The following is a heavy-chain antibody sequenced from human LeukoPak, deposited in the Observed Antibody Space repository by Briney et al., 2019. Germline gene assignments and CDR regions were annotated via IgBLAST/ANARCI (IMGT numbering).Heavy chain of an antibody. CDR2: IKPDTGAT. Sequence: ASVKVSCKASGYTFTGYYIHWVRQAPGQGLEWMGWIKPDTGATDYAQKFQGRVTMTRDMSTSTVYMELSSLRSEDTAVYYCARDQYYGSGSYTYYYYYYMDVWGKGTTVNVSS. J-gene: IGHJ6*03. V-gene: IGHV1-2*02. CDR3: ARDQYYGSGSYTYYYYYYMDV. D-gene: IGHD3-10*01. CDR1: GYTFTGYY.